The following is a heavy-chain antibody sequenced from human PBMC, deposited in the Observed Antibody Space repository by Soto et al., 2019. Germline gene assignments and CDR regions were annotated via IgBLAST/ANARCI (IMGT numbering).Heavy chain of an antibody. CDR1: GGSISSYY. D-gene: IGHD6-6*01. CDR2: IYYSGST. J-gene: IGHJ6*03. CDR3: AREGIAARPGDYYYYYYCMDV. V-gene: IGHV4-59*01. Sequence: SETLSLTCTVSGGSISSYYWSWIRQPPGKGLEWIGYIYYSGSTNYNPSLKSRVTISVDTSKNQFSLKLSSVTAADTAVYYCAREGIAARPGDYYYYYYCMDVWGKGTTVTV.